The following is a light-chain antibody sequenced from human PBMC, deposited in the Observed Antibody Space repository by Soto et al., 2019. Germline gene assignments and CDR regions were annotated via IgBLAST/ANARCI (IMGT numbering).Light chain of an antibody. CDR1: QNIYTY. J-gene: IGKJ1*01. V-gene: IGKV1-39*01. Sequence: DIQMTQSPSSLSASVGDRVTITCRAGQNIYTYLNWYQQKPGKAPNLLIYAASSLQSGVPSRFSGSGSGTDFTLTISSLQPEDFATYYCQQTSSTTWTFGQGTKVEIK. CDR2: AAS. CDR3: QQTSSTTWT.